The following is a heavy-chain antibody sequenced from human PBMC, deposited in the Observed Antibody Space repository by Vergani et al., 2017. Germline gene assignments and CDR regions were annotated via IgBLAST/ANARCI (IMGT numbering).Heavy chain of an antibody. CDR3: ARPPVAYCSSTSCYPDY. V-gene: IGHV3-21*01. CDR1: GFTFSSYS. CDR2: ISSSSSYI. J-gene: IGHJ4*02. D-gene: IGHD2-2*01. Sequence: EVQLVESGGGLVQPGGSLRLSCAASGFTFSSYSMNWVRQAPGKGLEWVSSISSSSSYIYYADSVKGRFTISRDNAKNSLYLQMNSLRAEDTAVYYCARPPVAYCSSTSCYPDYWGQGTLVTVSS.